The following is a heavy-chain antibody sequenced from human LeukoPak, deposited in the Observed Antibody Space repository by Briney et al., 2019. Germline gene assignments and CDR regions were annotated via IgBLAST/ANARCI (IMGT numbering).Heavy chain of an antibody. D-gene: IGHD3-10*01. CDR2: ISSSGSTI. CDR3: ARGMVRGVTRKYYFDY. J-gene: IGHJ4*02. V-gene: IGHV3-48*03. CDR1: GFTFSSYE. Sequence: GGSLRLSCAASGFTFSSYEMNWVRQAPGKGLEWVSYISSSGSTIYYADSVKGRFTISRDNAKNSLYLQMNSLRAEDTAVYYCARGMVRGVTRKYYFDYWGQGTLVTVSS.